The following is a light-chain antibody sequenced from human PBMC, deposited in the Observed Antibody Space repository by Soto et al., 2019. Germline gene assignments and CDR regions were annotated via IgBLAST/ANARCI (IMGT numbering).Light chain of an antibody. CDR1: SSDVGLYDY. V-gene: IGLV2-8*01. Sequence: QSVLTQPPSESGSPGQSVTISCTGTSSDVGLYDYVSWYQQHPGKVPKLLIYEVTQRPSGVPDRFSGSKSGNTASLTVSGLQAEDEADYYCSSYGGNSNYVYGTGTKVNVL. CDR2: EVT. CDR3: SSYGGNSNYV. J-gene: IGLJ1*01.